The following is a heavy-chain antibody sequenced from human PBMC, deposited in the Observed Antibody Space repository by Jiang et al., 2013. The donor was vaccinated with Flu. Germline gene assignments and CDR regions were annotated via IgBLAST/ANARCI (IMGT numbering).Heavy chain of an antibody. J-gene: IGHJ5*02. D-gene: IGHD4-17*01. CDR2: IYHSGST. CDR3: ASHDYGDYGNWFDP. Sequence: GPGLVKPSGTLSLTCAVSGGSISSSNWWSWVRQPPGKGLEWIGEIYHSGSTNYNPSLKSRVTISVDKSKNQFSLKLSSVTAADTAVYYCASHDYGDYGNWFDPWGPGNPGHRLL. V-gene: IGHV4-4*02. CDR1: GGSISSSNW.